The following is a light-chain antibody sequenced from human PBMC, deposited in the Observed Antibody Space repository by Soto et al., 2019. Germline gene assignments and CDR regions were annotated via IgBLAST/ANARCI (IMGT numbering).Light chain of an antibody. CDR3: QQSYTTPYT. J-gene: IGKJ2*01. Sequence: DIQMTQSPSSLSASVGDRVTITCRASQSIRSYLNWYHRKPGKTPQLLIYGASNLQSGAPSRFTGSGSGTHFTLTISSLQPEDFATYYCQQSYTTPYTFGQGTKLEIK. V-gene: IGKV1-39*01. CDR1: QSIRSY. CDR2: GAS.